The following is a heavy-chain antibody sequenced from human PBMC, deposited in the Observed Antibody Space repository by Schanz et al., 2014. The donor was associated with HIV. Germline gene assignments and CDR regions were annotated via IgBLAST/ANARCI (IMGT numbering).Heavy chain of an antibody. Sequence: QVQLVQSGAEVEKPGSSVKVSCKASGGTFNNYAISWVRQAPGQGLEWMGWINSDNGTNYAQEFQGRVTMTRDTSIGTAYMELRSLRADDTAVYFCASSRLLWFGELFDNWGQGTLVTVSS. D-gene: IGHD3-10*01. CDR1: GGTFNNYA. CDR3: ASSRLLWFGELFDN. V-gene: IGHV1-2*02. CDR2: INSDNGT. J-gene: IGHJ4*02.